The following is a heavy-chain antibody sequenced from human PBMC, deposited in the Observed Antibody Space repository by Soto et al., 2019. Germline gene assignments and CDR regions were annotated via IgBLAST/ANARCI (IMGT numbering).Heavy chain of an antibody. CDR1: GFTFSSYE. J-gene: IGHJ3*02. Sequence: GGSLRLSCAASGFTFSSYEMNWVRQAPGKGLEWVSYISSSGSTIYYADSVKGRFTISRDNAKNSLYLQMNSLRAEDTAVYYCACPYSSSMGPYAFDIWGQGTMVTVSS. CDR3: ACPYSSSMGPYAFDI. D-gene: IGHD6-6*01. CDR2: ISSSGSTI. V-gene: IGHV3-48*03.